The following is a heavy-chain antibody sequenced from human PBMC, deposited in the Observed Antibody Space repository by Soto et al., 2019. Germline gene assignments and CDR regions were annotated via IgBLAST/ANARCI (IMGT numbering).Heavy chain of an antibody. CDR3: ARWGRQGIVATDY. J-gene: IGHJ4*02. CDR2: ISSSGSTI. CDR1: GFTFSSYE. Sequence: EVQLVESGGDLVQPGGSLRLSCAASGFTFSSYEMNCVRQAPGKGREWVSYISSSGSTIYYADSVKGRINISRDNAKNSLYLQMNSLRDEDTAVYYCARWGRQGIVATDYWGQGNLVTVSS. D-gene: IGHD5-12*01. V-gene: IGHV3-48*03.